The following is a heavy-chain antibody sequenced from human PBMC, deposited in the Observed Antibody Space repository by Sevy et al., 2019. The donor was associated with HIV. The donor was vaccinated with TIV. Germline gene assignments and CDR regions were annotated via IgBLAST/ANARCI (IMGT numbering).Heavy chain of an antibody. V-gene: IGHV3-7*01. J-gene: IGHJ6*02. Sequence: GGSLRLSCAASGLTFSSYWMSWVRQAPGKGLEWVAIIKQDGSEKYFVDSVKGRFTISRDNAKNSLYLQMNSLRAEDTAVYYCARVSCSSTSCYSPKGGAYYYYYGMDVWGQRTTVTVSS. D-gene: IGHD2-2*01. CDR1: GLTFSSYW. CDR3: ARVSCSSTSCYSPKGGAYYYYYGMDV. CDR2: IKQDGSEK.